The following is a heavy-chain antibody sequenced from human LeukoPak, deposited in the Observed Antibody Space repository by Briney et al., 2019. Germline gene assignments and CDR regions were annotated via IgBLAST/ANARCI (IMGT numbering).Heavy chain of an antibody. Sequence: SETLSLTCTVSGGSISRYYWSWIRQPPGKGLEWIGYIYYSGSTNYKPSLKSRVTISVDTSKNQFSLKLSSVTAADTAVYYCARGGYYGSGNDFRFDPWGQGTLVTVSS. CDR2: IYYSGST. CDR3: ARGGYYGSGNDFRFDP. D-gene: IGHD3-10*01. CDR1: GGSISRYY. V-gene: IGHV4-59*01. J-gene: IGHJ5*02.